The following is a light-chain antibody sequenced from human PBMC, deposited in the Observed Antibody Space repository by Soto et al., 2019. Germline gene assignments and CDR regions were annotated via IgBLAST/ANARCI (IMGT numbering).Light chain of an antibody. V-gene: IGLV1-44*01. CDR1: SSNIGSNT. J-gene: IGLJ1*01. Sequence: QSVLTQPPSASGTPGQRVTISCSGSSSNIGSNTVNWYQQLPGTAPKLLIYSNNQRPSGVPDRFSGSKSGTSASLAISGLQSEDEAVYHCAAWDDSLNGYVFGTGTKLTVL. CDR3: AAWDDSLNGYV. CDR2: SNN.